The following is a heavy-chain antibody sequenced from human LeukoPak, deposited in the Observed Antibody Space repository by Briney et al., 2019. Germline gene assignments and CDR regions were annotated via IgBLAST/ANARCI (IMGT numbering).Heavy chain of an antibody. J-gene: IGHJ6*03. V-gene: IGHV3-74*01. D-gene: IGHD2-15*01. CDR2: INSDGNST. Sequence: GGSLRLSCAASGFTFSSYWMHWVRQVPGKGLVWVSRINSDGNSTNYADSVKGRFTISRDNAKNTLYLQMNSLRAEDTAVYYCARDRAWVDYMDVWGKGTTVTVSS. CDR3: ARDRAWVDYMDV. CDR1: GFTFSSYW.